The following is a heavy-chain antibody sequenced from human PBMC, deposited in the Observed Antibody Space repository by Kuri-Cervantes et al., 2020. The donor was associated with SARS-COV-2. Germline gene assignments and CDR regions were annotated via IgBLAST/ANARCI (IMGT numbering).Heavy chain of an antibody. D-gene: IGHD6-6*01. J-gene: IGHJ5*02. Sequence: SLKISCAASGFTFYSYGMHWVRQAPGKGLEWVAVIYYDGSNKYYADSVKGRFTISRDNSKNTLYLQMNSLRAEDTAVYYCARDRIAARPGWFDPWGQGTLVTVSS. V-gene: IGHV3-33*01. CDR2: IYYDGSNK. CDR1: GFTFYSYG. CDR3: ARDRIAARPGWFDP.